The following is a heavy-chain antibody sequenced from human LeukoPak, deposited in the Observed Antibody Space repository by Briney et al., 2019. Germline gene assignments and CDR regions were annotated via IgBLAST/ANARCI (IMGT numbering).Heavy chain of an antibody. Sequence: SETLSLTCAVYGGSFSGYYWSWIRQPPGKGLEWIGEINHSGSTNYNPSLKSRVTISVDTSKNQFSLKLSSVTAGDTAVYYCARGAVAGILDYWGQGTLVTVSS. D-gene: IGHD6-19*01. V-gene: IGHV4-34*01. CDR2: INHSGST. CDR1: GGSFSGYY. CDR3: ARGAVAGILDY. J-gene: IGHJ4*02.